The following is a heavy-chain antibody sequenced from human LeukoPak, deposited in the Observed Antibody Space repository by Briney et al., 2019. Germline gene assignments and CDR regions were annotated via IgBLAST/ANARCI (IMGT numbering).Heavy chain of an antibody. CDR1: GYTFIGYY. CDR2: INPQSAVT. V-gene: IGHV1-2*02. Sequence: ASVKVSCKASGYTFIGYYVHWVRQAPGQGLEWMGWINPQSAVTNYAQKFQGRVTMTRDTSIRTAYMELSRLTSDDTAVYYCATDDSSGFYLGAVNYWGQGTRVTVSS. D-gene: IGHD3-22*01. CDR3: ATDDSSGFYLGAVNY. J-gene: IGHJ4*02.